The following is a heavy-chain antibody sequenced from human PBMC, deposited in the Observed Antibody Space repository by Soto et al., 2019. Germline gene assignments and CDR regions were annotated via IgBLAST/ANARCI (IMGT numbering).Heavy chain of an antibody. CDR3: ARQSEIKITGTTWFDP. J-gene: IGHJ5*02. CDR2: VSYIGST. D-gene: IGHD1-7*01. V-gene: IGHV4-59*08. Sequence: SETLSLTCTVSGGSINSYYCSWIRQPPGKGLEWIGSVSYIGSTNYNPSLKSRVTISVDTSKNQFSLKLSSVTAADTAVYYCARQSEIKITGTTWFDPWGQGTLVTVSS. CDR1: GGSINSYY.